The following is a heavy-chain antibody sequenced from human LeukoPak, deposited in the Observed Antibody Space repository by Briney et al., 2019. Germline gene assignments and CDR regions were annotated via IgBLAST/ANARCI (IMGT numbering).Heavy chain of an antibody. CDR2: INPNSGDT. Sequence: ASVKVSCKTSGNTFTDYFMNWVRQAPGQGLERMGWINPNSGDTNYAPKFQGRFTMTRDTSISTDYMELSSLTSDDTAVYYCARLYSSTEVIDSWGQGTLVTVSS. CDR1: GNTFTDYF. CDR3: ARLYSSTEVIDS. D-gene: IGHD6-13*01. J-gene: IGHJ4*02. V-gene: IGHV1-2*02.